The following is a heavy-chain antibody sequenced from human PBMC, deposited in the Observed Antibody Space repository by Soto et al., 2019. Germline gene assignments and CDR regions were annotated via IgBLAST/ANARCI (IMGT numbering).Heavy chain of an antibody. V-gene: IGHV4-34*01. CDR1: GGSFSGYY. CDR2: INLSGST. Sequence: SETLSLTCAVYGGSFSGYYWTWIRQPPGTGLEWIGEINLSGSTNYNPSLKSRVTLSLDPSKNQFSLKLTSLTAADTAVYYCARDKITGLFDYWGQGTLVTVSS. CDR3: ARDKITGLFDY. D-gene: IGHD2-8*02. J-gene: IGHJ4*02.